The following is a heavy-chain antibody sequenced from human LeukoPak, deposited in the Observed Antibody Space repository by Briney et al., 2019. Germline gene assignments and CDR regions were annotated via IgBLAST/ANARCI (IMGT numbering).Heavy chain of an antibody. CDR1: GFTVSSYS. J-gene: IGHJ4*02. D-gene: IGHD4-17*01. CDR3: ASLHGDYVY. V-gene: IGHV3-21*01. Sequence: GGSLRLSCAASGFTVSSYSMNWVRQAPGKGLEWVSCISSSSSDIYYADSVKGRFTISRDNTKSSLYLQMTSLRVEDTAIYYCASLHGDYVYWGQGTLVTVSS. CDR2: ISSSSSDI.